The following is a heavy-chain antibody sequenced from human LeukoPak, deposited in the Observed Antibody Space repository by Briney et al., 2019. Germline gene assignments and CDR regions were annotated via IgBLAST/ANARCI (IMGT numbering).Heavy chain of an antibody. D-gene: IGHD5-18*01. CDR3: ARGSGSYGFFDL. J-gene: IGHJ4*02. V-gene: IGHV4-59*13. CDR2: ISYSGST. CDR1: GGSLSTYH. Sequence: PSETLSLTCSVSGGSLSTYHWIWIRLSPVNGLELIGYISYSGSTNYDPSLQSRVSLSVDTSTNQFSLKVRSVTAADTAVYYCARGSGSYGFFDLWGQGALVTAS.